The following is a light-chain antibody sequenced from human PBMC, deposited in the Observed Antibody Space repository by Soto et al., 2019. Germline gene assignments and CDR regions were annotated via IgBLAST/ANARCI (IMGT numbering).Light chain of an antibody. J-gene: IGLJ2*01. CDR3: SSYTRSSTGV. V-gene: IGLV2-14*01. Sequence: QSALTQPASVSGSPGQSITISCTGTSSDVGGYNYVSWYQQHPGKAPKLMIYDVSNRPSGVSNRFSGSKSGNTASLTISGLQAEDEADDYCSSYTRSSTGVFGGGTKLTVL. CDR2: DVS. CDR1: SSDVGGYNY.